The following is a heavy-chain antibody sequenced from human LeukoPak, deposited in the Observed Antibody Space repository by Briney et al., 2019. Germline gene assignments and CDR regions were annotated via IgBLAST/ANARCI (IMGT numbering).Heavy chain of an antibody. CDR1: GFTFSRYW. J-gene: IGHJ4*02. CDR2: IKNDGSEE. Sequence: GGSLRLSCATSGFTFSRYWMRWVRQAPGKGLEGVANIKNDGSEEYYVDSVKGRFTISRDNARNSLFLQMNSLTVEDTAVYYCARAIRGAAVDTGDRWGQGTLVTVSS. CDR3: ARAIRGAAVDTGDR. D-gene: IGHD6-13*01. V-gene: IGHV3-7*01.